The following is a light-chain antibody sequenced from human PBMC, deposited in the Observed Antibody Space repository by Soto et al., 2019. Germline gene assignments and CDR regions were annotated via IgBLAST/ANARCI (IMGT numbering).Light chain of an antibody. Sequence: EIVLTQSPCTLSVSPGERATLSCRASQSVSRSCLAWYQQKPGQAPRLLIYGASTRATGIPARFSGSGSGTEFTLTISSLQSEDFAVYYCQQYNNWPQTFGQGTKVDIK. CDR1: QSVSRS. J-gene: IGKJ1*01. CDR3: QQYNNWPQT. V-gene: IGKV3-15*01. CDR2: GAS.